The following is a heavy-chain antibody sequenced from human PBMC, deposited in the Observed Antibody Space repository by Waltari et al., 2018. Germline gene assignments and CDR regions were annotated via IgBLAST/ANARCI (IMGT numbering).Heavy chain of an antibody. CDR1: GYSINSGYY. D-gene: IGHD2-2*03. V-gene: IGHV4-38-2*01. J-gene: IGHJ4*02. CDR2: IYHAGDT. CDR3: SRQVLGYCTSAACRRLES. Sequence: QVQLQESGPGLVKPSETLSLTCDVSGYSINSGYYCGWLRQSPGKGLEWIATIYHAGDTFSNPSLKSRVTISMDTSNNQFSLKLNSVTAADTAVYFCSRQVLGYCTSAACRRLESWGQGTLVTVSS.